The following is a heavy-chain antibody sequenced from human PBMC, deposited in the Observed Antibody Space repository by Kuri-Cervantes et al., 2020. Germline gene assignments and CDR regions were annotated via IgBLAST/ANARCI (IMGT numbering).Heavy chain of an antibody. Sequence: GESLKISCAASGFTFRSYAMSWVRQAPGKGLEWVPAISGSGGSTYYADSVKGRFTISRDNSKNTLYLQMNSLRAEDTAVYYCAKSLAGGWYDFWGQGTLVTVSS. J-gene: IGHJ4*02. CDR1: GFTFRSYA. CDR2: ISGSGGST. V-gene: IGHV3-23*01. CDR3: AKSLAGGWYDF. D-gene: IGHD6-19*01.